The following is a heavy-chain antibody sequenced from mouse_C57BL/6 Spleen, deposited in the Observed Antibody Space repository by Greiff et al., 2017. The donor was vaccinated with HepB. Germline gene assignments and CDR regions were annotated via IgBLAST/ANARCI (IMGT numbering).Heavy chain of an antibody. CDR3: ARGTTGGTPFAY. D-gene: IGHD1-1*01. J-gene: IGHJ3*01. CDR1: GYTFTSYW. V-gene: IGHV1-52*01. CDR2: IDPSDSET. Sequence: QVHVKQPGAELVRPGSSVKLSCKASGYTFTSYWMHWVKQRPIQGLEWIGNIDPSDSETHYNQKFKDKATLTVDKSSSTAYMQLSSLTSEDSAVYYCARGTTGGTPFAYWGQGTLVTVSA.